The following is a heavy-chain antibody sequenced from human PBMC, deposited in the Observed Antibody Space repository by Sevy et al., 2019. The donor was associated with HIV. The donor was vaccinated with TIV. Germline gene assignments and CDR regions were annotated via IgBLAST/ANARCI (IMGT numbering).Heavy chain of an antibody. D-gene: IGHD2-15*01. CDR3: AKDVGSTPGRMDV. V-gene: IGHV3-23*01. CDR2: ISGSALTT. J-gene: IGHJ6*02. CDR1: GFTFDSYA. Sequence: GGSLRLSCAASGFTFDSYAMNWVRQAPGKGLEWVSAISGSALTTYYAGSVKGRFTISRDNSKNTLYLQMNSLRAEDKAIYYCAKDVGSTPGRMDVWGQGTTVTVSS.